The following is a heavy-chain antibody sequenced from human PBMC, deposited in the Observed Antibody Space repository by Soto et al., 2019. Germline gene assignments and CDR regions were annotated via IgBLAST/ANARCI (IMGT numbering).Heavy chain of an antibody. CDR2: ISSSSSTI. D-gene: IGHD6-6*01. V-gene: IGHV3-48*01. CDR3: AREGYSSSSSGNYYYMDV. Sequence: GGSLRLSCAASGFTFSSYSMNWVRQAPGKGLEWVSYISSSSSTIYYADSVKGRFTISRDNSKNTLYLQMNSLRAEDTAVYYCAREGYSSSSSGNYYYMDVWGKGTTVTVSS. CDR1: GFTFSSYS. J-gene: IGHJ6*03.